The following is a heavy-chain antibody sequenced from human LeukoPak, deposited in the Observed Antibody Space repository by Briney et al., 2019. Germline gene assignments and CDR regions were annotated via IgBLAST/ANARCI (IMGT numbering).Heavy chain of an antibody. CDR2: ISYDGSNK. Sequence: GGSLRLSCAASGFTFSSYGMHWVGQAPGKGLEWVAVISYDGSNKYYADSVKGRFTISRDNSKNTLYLQMNSLRAEDTAVYYCALSSSWYGGFFDYWGQGTLVTVSS. J-gene: IGHJ4*02. D-gene: IGHD6-13*01. V-gene: IGHV3-30*03. CDR1: GFTFSSYG. CDR3: ALSSSWYGGFFDY.